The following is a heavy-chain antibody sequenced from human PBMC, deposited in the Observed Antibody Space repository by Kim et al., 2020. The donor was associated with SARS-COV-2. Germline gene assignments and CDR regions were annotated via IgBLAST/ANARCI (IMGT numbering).Heavy chain of an antibody. CDR2: IIPIFGTA. J-gene: IGHJ3*02. CDR3: ARGHTAIDTPVFVGAFDI. Sequence: SVKVSCKASGGTFSSYAISWVRQAPGQGLEWMGGIIPIFGTANYAQKFQGRVTITADESTSTAYMELSSLRSEDTAVYYCARGHTAIDTPVFVGAFDIWGQGTMVTVSS. V-gene: IGHV1-69*13. CDR1: GGTFSSYA. D-gene: IGHD5-18*01.